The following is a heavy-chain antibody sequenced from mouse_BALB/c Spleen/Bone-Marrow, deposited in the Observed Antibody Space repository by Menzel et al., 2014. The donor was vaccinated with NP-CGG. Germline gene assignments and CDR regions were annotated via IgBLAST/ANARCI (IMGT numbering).Heavy chain of an antibody. J-gene: IGHJ2*01. CDR2: IYPGDGDT. V-gene: IGHV1-80*01. CDR1: GYAFSTYW. Sequence: VQLQQSGAELVRPGSSVKISCKASGYAFSTYWMNWVKQRPGQGLEWIGQIYPGDGDTNYNEKLKGKATLTADKSSSTASIQLSSLTSEDSAVYFCARVGFSFDYWGQGTTLTVSS. D-gene: IGHD3-1*01. CDR3: ARVGFSFDY.